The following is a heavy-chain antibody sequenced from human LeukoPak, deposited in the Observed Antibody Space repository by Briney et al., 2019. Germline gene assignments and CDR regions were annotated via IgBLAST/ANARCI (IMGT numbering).Heavy chain of an antibody. CDR2: INGSGGST. Sequence: PGGSLRLSCAASGFTFSSYAMSWVRQAPGKGLEWVSAINGSGGSTYYTDSVKGRYSISRENSKYKLYLQMNSLTAEDTAVYYCANLYDFGSGFPQDAFDIWGQGTMVTVSS. V-gene: IGHV3-23*01. J-gene: IGHJ3*02. CDR1: GFTFSSYA. D-gene: IGHD3-3*01. CDR3: ANLYDFGSGFPQDAFDI.